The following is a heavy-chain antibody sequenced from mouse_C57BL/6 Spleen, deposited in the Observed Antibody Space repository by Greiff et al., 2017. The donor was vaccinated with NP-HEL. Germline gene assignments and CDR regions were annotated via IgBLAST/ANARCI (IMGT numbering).Heavy chain of an antibody. J-gene: IGHJ2*01. CDR3: ARLGNYGLDY. V-gene: IGHV5-6*01. Sequence: EVHLVESGGDLVKPGGSLKLSCAASGFTFSSYGMSWVRQTPDQRLEWVATISSGGSYTYYPDSVKGRFTISRDNAKNTLYLQMSSLKSEDTAMYYCARLGNYGLDYWGQGTTLTVSS. D-gene: IGHD2-1*01. CDR1: GFTFSSYG. CDR2: ISSGGSYT.